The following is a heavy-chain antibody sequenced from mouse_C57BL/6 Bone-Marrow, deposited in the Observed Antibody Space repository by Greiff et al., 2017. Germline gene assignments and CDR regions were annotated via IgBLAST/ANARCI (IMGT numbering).Heavy chain of an antibody. J-gene: IGHJ3*01. Sequence: QVQLQQPGAELVRPGTSVKLSCKASGYTFTSYWMHWVQQRPGQGLEWIGVIDPSDSYTNYNQKFKGKATLTVDTSSSTAYMQLSSLTSEDSAVYYCARWPGLAYWGQGTLVTVSA. CDR3: ARWPGLAY. V-gene: IGHV1-59*01. D-gene: IGHD3-3*01. CDR2: IDPSDSYT. CDR1: GYTFTSYW.